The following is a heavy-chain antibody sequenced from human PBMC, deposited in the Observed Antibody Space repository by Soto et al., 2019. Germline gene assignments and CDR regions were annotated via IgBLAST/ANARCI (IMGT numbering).Heavy chain of an antibody. V-gene: IGHV4-31*03. CDR1: GGSIRSGGYY. Sequence: QVQLQDSGPGQVQPSQTLSLTCTVSGGSIRSGGYYWGWVRQHPVKGLEWIGYIHYSGTTHYNPSLRSRPTISLDTSKNTFSLTLTSMTVADTAIYYCARGRVGLREAIDPFDVWGPGTMVTVSP. CDR2: IHYSGTT. J-gene: IGHJ3*01. D-gene: IGHD4-17*01. CDR3: ARGRVGLREAIDPFDV.